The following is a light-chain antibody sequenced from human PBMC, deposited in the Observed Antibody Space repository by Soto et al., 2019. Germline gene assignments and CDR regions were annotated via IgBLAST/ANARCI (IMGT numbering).Light chain of an antibody. J-gene: IGLJ3*02. CDR2: RND. V-gene: IGLV1-47*01. CDR1: SSNIGSNY. CDR3: AAWDDTLGVGV. Sequence: QAVVTQPPSASGSPGQRVSISCSGSSSNIGSNYVYWYQQFPGTAPKLLIYRNDERPSGVPDRFSGSRSGTSASLAISGLRSDDEAAYYCAAWDDTLGVGVFGGGTKVTVL.